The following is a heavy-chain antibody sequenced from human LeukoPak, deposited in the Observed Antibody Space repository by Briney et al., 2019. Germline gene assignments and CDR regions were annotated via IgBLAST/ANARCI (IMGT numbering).Heavy chain of an antibody. V-gene: IGHV4-59*08. Sequence: SETLSLTCTVSGDSISAYYWSWVRQPPGKGLEWIAFVHKTGSINYNPSLKSRATISMDTSNSQFSLHVNSVTAADTAVYYCTKYGGIPANYFDSWGPGTLVTVSP. CDR2: VHKTGSI. CDR3: TKYGGIPANYFDS. CDR1: GDSISAYY. D-gene: IGHD4-23*01. J-gene: IGHJ4*02.